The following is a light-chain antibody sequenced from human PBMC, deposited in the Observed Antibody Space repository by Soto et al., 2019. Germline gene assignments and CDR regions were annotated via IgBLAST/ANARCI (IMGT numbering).Light chain of an antibody. CDR2: RNN. V-gene: IGLV1-47*01. CDR1: SSNIGSNY. CDR3: AAWDDSLSALYV. J-gene: IGLJ1*01. Sequence: QAVLTQPPSASGTPGQRVTISCSGSSSNIGSNYVYWYQQLPGTAPKLLSYRNNQRPSGVPDQFSGSTSGTSASLAISGLLSEDEADYYCAAWDDSLSALYVFGTGTKLTVL.